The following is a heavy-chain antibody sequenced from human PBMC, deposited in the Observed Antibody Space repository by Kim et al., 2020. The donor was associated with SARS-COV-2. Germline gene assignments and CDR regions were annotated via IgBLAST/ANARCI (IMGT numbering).Heavy chain of an antibody. V-gene: IGHV3-33*01. Sequence: GGSLRLSCAASGFTFSSYGMHWVRQAPGKGLEWVAVIWYDGSNKYYADSVKGRFTISRDNSKNTLYLQMNSLRAEDTAVYYCARDRGKYYYGMDVWGQGTTVTVSS. J-gene: IGHJ6*02. D-gene: IGHD3-10*01. CDR3: ARDRGKYYYGMDV. CDR1: GFTFSSYG. CDR2: IWYDGSNK.